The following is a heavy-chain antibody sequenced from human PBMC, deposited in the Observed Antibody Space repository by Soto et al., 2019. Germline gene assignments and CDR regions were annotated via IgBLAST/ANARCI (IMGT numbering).Heavy chain of an antibody. CDR3: ARDHNNGIAAAYYGMDV. CDR2: IYYSGST. V-gene: IGHV4-30-4*01. D-gene: IGHD6-13*01. Sequence: TSETLSLTCTVSGGSISSGDYYWSWIRQPPGKGLEWIGYIYYSGSTYYNPSLKSRVTISVDTSKNQFSLKLSSVTAADTAVYYCARDHNNGIAAAYYGMDVWGQGTTVTVSS. CDR1: GGSISSGDYY. J-gene: IGHJ6*02.